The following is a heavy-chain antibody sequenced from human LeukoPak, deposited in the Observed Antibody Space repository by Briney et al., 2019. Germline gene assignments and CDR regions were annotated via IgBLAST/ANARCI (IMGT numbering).Heavy chain of an antibody. CDR2: ISSSSYI. CDR3: ARENYYGSGSYDG. D-gene: IGHD3-10*01. J-gene: IGHJ4*02. Sequence: KPGGSLRLSCAASGFTFSSYSMNWVRQAPGKGLEWVSSISSSSYIYYADSVKGRFTISRDNAKNSLYLQMNSLRAEDTAVYYCARENYYGSGSYDGWGQGTLVTVSS. CDR1: GFTFSSYS. V-gene: IGHV3-21*01.